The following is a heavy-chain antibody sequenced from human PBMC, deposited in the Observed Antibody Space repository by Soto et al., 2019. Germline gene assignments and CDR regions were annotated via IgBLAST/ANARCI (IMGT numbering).Heavy chain of an antibody. CDR2: IYYSGST. Sequence: SETLSLTCTVSGGSISSGGYYWSWSRQHPGKGLEWIGYIYYSGSTYYNPSLKSRVTISVDTSKNQFSLKLSSVTAADTAVYYCARANTMVRGGSYTRNKGQYYYYYYGMDVWGQGTTVTVSS. CDR1: GGSISSGGYY. V-gene: IGHV4-31*03. J-gene: IGHJ6*02. CDR3: ARANTMVRGGSYTRNKGQYYYYYYGMDV. D-gene: IGHD3-10*01.